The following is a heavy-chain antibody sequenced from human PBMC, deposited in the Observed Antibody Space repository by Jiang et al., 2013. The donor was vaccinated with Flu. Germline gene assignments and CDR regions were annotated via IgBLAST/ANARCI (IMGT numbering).Heavy chain of an antibody. CDR1: GFSFYPLL. V-gene: IGHV5-51*01. Sequence: SLKISCVTSGFSFYPLLDRLGAQMPGRLEWMGMIYPGDSATRYSPSFEGQVTISAGRSTNTVYLQWAGLKASDTAMYYCARLGRGFDYWGQGTLVTVSS. CDR3: ARLGRGFDY. CDR2: IYPGDSAT. J-gene: IGHJ4*02.